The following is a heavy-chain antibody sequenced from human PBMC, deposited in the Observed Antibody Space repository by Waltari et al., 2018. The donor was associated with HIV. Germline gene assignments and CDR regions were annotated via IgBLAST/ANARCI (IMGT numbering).Heavy chain of an antibody. CDR3: ARGAAAGNHFYYGMDV. D-gene: IGHD6-13*01. CDR1: GGTFTSYG. J-gene: IGHJ6*02. CDR2: IVPILGIT. Sequence: QVQLVQSGAEVKKPGSSVKVSCKASGGTFTSYGISWVRQAPGQGLEWMGMIVPILGITNYAQKFQGRVTITADKSTSTAYMELRSLRSEDTAVYYCARGAAAGNHFYYGMDVWGQGTTVTVSS. V-gene: IGHV1-69*04.